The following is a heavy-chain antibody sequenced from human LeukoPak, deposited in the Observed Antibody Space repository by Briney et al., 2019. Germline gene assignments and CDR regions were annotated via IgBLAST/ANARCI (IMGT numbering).Heavy chain of an antibody. J-gene: IGHJ4*02. CDR3: ARARHYYGSSGYYDY. CDR1: GGTFSSYA. Sequence: SVKVSCKTSGGTFSSYAISWVRQAPGQGLEWMGGIIPIFGTANYAQKFQGRVTITADESTSTAYMELSSLRSEDTAVYYCARARHYYGSSGYYDYWGQGTLVTVSS. V-gene: IGHV1-69*13. CDR2: IIPIFGTA. D-gene: IGHD3-22*01.